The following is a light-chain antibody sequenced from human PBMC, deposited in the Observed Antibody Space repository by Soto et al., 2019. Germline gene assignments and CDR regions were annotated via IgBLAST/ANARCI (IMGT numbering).Light chain of an antibody. CDR3: QHYNSYWT. CDR1: QSISAW. J-gene: IGKJ1*01. CDR2: KAS. Sequence: DIQMTQSPSTLSASVGDRVTITCRASQSISAWLAWYPQKPGKAPKLLIYKASILESGVPSRFSGSGSWTEYTLTISSLQPDDFGTYYCQHYNSYWTFGPGTRVEIK. V-gene: IGKV1-5*03.